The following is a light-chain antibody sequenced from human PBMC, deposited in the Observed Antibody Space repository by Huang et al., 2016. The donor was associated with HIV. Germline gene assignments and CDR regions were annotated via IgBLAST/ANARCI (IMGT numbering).Light chain of an antibody. V-gene: IGKV3-15*01. CDR2: GAS. J-gene: IGKJ2*01. CDR1: QGVSSN. CDR3: QQYNNWPRT. Sequence: ERVMTQSPDTLSVSPGERATLSCRASQGVSSNLAWYQQKPGQSPRLLIYGASTRVTVILARFSGSGSETDFTLTIRSLQSEDSAVYYCQQYNNWPRTFGQGTKLEIK.